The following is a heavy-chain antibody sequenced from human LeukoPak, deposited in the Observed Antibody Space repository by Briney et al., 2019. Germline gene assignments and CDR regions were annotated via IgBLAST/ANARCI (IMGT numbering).Heavy chain of an antibody. CDR3: AKISGSYLDY. V-gene: IGHV3-23*01. J-gene: IGHJ4*02. CDR2: ISGSGGST. CDR1: GFTFSNYW. D-gene: IGHD1-26*01. Sequence: GGSLRLSCAASGFTFSNYWMHWVRQAPGKGLEWVSAISGSGGSTYYADSVKGRFTISRDNSKNTLYLQTNSLRAEDTAVYYCAKISGSYLDYWGQGTLVTVSS.